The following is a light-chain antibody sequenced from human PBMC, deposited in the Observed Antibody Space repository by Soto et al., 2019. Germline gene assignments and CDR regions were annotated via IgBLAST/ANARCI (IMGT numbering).Light chain of an antibody. CDR3: QQYESYPMT. Sequence: DSQMTQYPSTLSASVGDRVTITCRASQSISTWLAWYQQKPGKAPKILISKASTLQSGVPPRFSGSGSGTEFTLTINSLQPDDFATYYCQQYESYPMTFGGGTKVEIK. CDR1: QSISTW. V-gene: IGKV1-5*03. CDR2: KAS. J-gene: IGKJ4*01.